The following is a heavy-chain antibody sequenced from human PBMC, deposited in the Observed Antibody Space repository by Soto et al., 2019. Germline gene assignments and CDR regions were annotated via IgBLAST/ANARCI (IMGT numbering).Heavy chain of an antibody. CDR1: GGSISSSNW. Sequence: PSETLSLTCAVSGGSISSSNWWSWVRQPPGKGLEWIGEIYHSGNTDYNPSLKSRVTMAVDKSKNTLYLQMNSLRAEDTAVYYCAKGGTSRADAMEVWGQGTTVTVSS. CDR2: IYHSGNT. V-gene: IGHV4-4*02. D-gene: IGHD3-16*01. J-gene: IGHJ6*01. CDR3: AKGGTSRADAMEV.